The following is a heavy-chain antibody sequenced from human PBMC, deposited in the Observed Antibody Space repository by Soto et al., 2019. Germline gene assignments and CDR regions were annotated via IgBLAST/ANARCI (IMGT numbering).Heavy chain of an antibody. CDR3: ARGTTYGDSFFDY. D-gene: IGHD4-17*01. CDR1: GASISRYY. V-gene: IGHV4-59*01. Sequence: SETLSLTCTVSGASISRYYWSWIRQSPGKGLEWIGYLYNTGSTIYNPSLKSRVTMSVDTSKNQFSVKLSSVTAADTAVYYCARGTTYGDSFFDYWGQGALVTVSS. J-gene: IGHJ4*02. CDR2: LYNTGST.